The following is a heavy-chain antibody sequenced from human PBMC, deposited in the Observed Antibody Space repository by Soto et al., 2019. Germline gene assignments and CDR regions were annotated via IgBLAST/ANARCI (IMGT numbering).Heavy chain of an antibody. J-gene: IGHJ5*02. Sequence: EVQLVESGGGLVQPGRSLRLSCAASGFTFDDYAMHWVRQAPGKGLEWVSGICWNSGSIGYADSVKGRFNISRDNAKNSLSLQMDSLRVEDTAVYYCARDPRNKCLDPWGQGVLVTVSS. V-gene: IGHV3-9*01. CDR2: ICWNSGSI. CDR1: GFTFDDYA. CDR3: ARDPRNKCLDP.